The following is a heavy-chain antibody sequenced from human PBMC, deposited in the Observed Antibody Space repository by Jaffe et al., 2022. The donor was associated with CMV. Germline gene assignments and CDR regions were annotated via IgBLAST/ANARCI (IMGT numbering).Heavy chain of an antibody. D-gene: IGHD3-22*01. CDR2: IYYSGST. V-gene: IGHV4-39*01. Sequence: QLQLQESGPGLVKPSETLSLTCTVSGGSISSSSYYWGWIRQPPGKGLEWIGSIYYSGSTYYNPSLKSRVTISVDTSKNQFSLKLSSVTAADTAVYYCARQDTPKYYYDSSGYYYEAVPKSHYWYFDLWGRGTLVTVSS. J-gene: IGHJ2*01. CDR1: GGSISSSSYY. CDR3: ARQDTPKYYYDSSGYYYEAVPKSHYWYFDL.